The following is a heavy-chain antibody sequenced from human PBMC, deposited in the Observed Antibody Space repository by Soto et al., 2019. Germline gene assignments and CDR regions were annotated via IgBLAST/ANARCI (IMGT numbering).Heavy chain of an antibody. D-gene: IGHD3-16*02. CDR3: GSFKHDYVWGSYRPTSGYFDY. Sequence: SETLPLTCTVSGGSLSSGGYYWSWILQHPGKGLEWIGYIYYSGSTYYNPSLKSRVTISVDTSKNQFSLKLSSVTAADTAVYYCGSFKHDYVWGSYRPTSGYFDYWGQGTLVTVSS. CDR2: IYYSGST. CDR1: GGSLSSGGYY. J-gene: IGHJ4*02. V-gene: IGHV4-31*03.